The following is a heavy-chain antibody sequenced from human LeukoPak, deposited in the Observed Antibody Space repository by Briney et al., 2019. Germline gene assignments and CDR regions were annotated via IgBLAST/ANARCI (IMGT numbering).Heavy chain of an antibody. CDR1: GGSFSGYY. J-gene: IGHJ4*02. Sequence: PSETLSLTCAVYGGSFSGYYWSWIRQPPGKGLEWIGEINHSGSTNYNPSLKSRVTISVDTSKNQFSLKLSSVTAADTAVYYCARLTYSYALDYWGQGTLVTVSS. CDR3: ARLTYSYALDY. D-gene: IGHD5-18*01. CDR2: INHSGST. V-gene: IGHV4-34*01.